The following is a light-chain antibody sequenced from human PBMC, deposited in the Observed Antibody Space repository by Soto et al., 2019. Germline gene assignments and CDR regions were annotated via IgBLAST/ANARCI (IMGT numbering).Light chain of an antibody. Sequence: SALTQPASVSGSLGQSITISCRGTSSDVGAYNYVSWYQQYPGKAPKLMIYHVTDRPSGVSNRFSGSKSGNTASLTISGLQAEDEADYYCCSYTTSNTFVFGTGTKVTVL. CDR3: CSYTTSNTFV. J-gene: IGLJ1*01. CDR1: SSDVGAYNY. CDR2: HVT. V-gene: IGLV2-14*01.